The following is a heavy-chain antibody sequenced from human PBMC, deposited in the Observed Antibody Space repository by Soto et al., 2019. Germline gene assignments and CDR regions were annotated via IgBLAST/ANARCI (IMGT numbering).Heavy chain of an antibody. CDR2: TRNKANSYTT. J-gene: IGHJ6*03. CDR1: GFTFSDHY. V-gene: IGHV3-72*01. Sequence: GGSLRLSCAASGFTFSDHYMDWVRQAPGKGLEWVGRTRNKANSYTTEYAASVKGRFTISRDDSKNSLYLQMNSLKTEDTAVYYCARGGYGDYAYYYMDVWGKGTTVTVSS. D-gene: IGHD4-17*01. CDR3: ARGGYGDYAYYYMDV.